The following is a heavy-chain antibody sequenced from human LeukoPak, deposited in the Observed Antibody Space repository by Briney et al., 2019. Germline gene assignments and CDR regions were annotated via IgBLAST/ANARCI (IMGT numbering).Heavy chain of an antibody. V-gene: IGHV3-23*01. J-gene: IGHJ4*02. CDR3: AKGQTPYYDSSGYYDY. D-gene: IGHD3-22*01. CDR1: GFTFSSYA. Sequence: GGSLRLSCAASGFTFSSYAMSWVRQAPGKGLEWVSAISGSGGSTYYADSVKGRFTISRDNSKNTLYLQMNSLRAEDTAVYYCAKGQTPYYDSSGYYDYWGQGPLVTVSS. CDR2: ISGSGGST.